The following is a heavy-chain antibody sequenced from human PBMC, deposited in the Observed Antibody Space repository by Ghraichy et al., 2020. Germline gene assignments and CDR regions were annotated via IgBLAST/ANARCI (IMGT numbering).Heavy chain of an antibody. Sequence: GGSLRLSCAVSGFDVSGNYRSWVRQAPGKGLEWVSVMYSRGSTYYADSVKGRFTISRDKSSNTAYLQLTNLRAEDTAVYYCARLNIPTYYWGQGTLVTVSS. J-gene: IGHJ4*02. CDR3: ARLNIPTYY. CDR2: MYSRGST. V-gene: IGHV3-53*01. CDR1: GFDVSGNY.